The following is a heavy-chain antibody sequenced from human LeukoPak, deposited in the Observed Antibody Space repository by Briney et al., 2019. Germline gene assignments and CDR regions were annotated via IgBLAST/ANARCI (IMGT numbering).Heavy chain of an antibody. CDR2: INSDGSST. J-gene: IGHJ4*02. Sequence: GGSLRLSCAASGFTFSSYWMHWVRQAPGKGLAWVSRINSDGSSTSYADSVKGRFTISRDNAKNTLYLQMNSLRAEDTAVYYCAKDLAVAGAFDYWGQGTLVTVSS. CDR3: AKDLAVAGAFDY. CDR1: GFTFSSYW. D-gene: IGHD6-19*01. V-gene: IGHV3-74*01.